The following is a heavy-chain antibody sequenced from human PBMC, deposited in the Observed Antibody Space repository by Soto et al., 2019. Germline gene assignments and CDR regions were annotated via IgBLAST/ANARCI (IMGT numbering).Heavy chain of an antibody. D-gene: IGHD3-16*02. CDR2: INHSGST. CDR1: GGSFSGYY. Sequence: SKTLSLTCAVYGGSFSGYYWSWIRQPPGKGLEWIGEINHSGSTNYNPSLKSRVTISVDTSKNQFSLKLSSVTAADTAVYYCARELTFGGVIVRRAFDYWGQGTLVTVSS. V-gene: IGHV4-34*01. CDR3: ARELTFGGVIVRRAFDY. J-gene: IGHJ4*02.